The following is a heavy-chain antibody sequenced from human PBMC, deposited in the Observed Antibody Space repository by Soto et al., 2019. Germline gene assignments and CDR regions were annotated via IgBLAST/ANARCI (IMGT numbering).Heavy chain of an antibody. D-gene: IGHD6-13*01. CDR3: ARIIAAAGGRRYFDL. CDR1: GFTFSDYY. J-gene: IGHJ2*01. V-gene: IGHV3-11*05. CDR2: INSSSSYT. Sequence: QVQLVESGGGLVKPGGSLRLSCAASGFTFSDYYMSWIRQAPGKGLEWVSYINSSSSYTNYADSVKGRFTISRDNAKKSPYLQMNRLGGEERAVYCFARIIAAAGGRRYFDLWGRGTLFTFSS.